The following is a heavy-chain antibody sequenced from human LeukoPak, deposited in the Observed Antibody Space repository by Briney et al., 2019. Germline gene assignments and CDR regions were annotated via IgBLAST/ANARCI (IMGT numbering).Heavy chain of an antibody. J-gene: IGHJ6*02. Sequence: ASVKVSCKASGYTFTSYDINWVRQATGQGLEWMGWMNPNSGNTGYAQKVQGRVTMTRNTSISTAYMELSSLRSEDTAVYYCARYGDYALSYYGMDVWGQGTTVTVSS. V-gene: IGHV1-8*01. CDR2: MNPNSGNT. CDR3: ARYGDYALSYYGMDV. D-gene: IGHD4-17*01. CDR1: GYTFTSYD.